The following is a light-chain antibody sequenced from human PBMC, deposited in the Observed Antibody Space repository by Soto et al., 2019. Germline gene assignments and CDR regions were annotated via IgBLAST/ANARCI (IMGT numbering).Light chain of an antibody. CDR1: SSDVGAYDY. J-gene: IGLJ1*01. CDR2: EVS. V-gene: IGLV2-14*03. CDR3: SSYTSSSTRV. Sequence: QSVLAQPASVSGSPGQSITISCTGTSSDVGAYDYVSWYQQHPDKAPKLMIYEVSNRPSGVSNRFSGSKSVNTATLIISGLQAEDEADYYCSSYTSSSTRVFGTGTKVTV.